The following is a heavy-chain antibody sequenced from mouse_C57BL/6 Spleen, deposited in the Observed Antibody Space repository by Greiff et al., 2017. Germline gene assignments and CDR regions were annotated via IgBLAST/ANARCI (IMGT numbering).Heavy chain of an antibody. Sequence: VQLQQSGPELVKPGASVKISCKASGYAFSSSWMNWVKQRPGKGLEWIGRIYPGDGDTNYNGKFKGKATLTADKSSSTAYMQLSSLTSEDSAVYFCARLLDSSYRWYFDVWGKGTTVTVSS. CDR2: IYPGDGDT. D-gene: IGHD1-1*01. J-gene: IGHJ1*03. CDR3: ARLLDSSYRWYFDV. V-gene: IGHV1-82*01. CDR1: GYAFSSSW.